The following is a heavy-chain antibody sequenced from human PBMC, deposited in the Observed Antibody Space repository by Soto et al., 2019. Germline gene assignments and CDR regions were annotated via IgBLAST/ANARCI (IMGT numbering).Heavy chain of an antibody. CDR3: AKATPQDCISTSCYAFRRRSSYYYGMDV. J-gene: IGHJ6*02. V-gene: IGHV3-23*01. CDR1: GFTFSSYA. D-gene: IGHD2-2*01. Sequence: GGSLRLSCAASGFTFSSYAMSWVRQAPGKGLEWVSAISGSGGSTYYADSVKGRFTISRDNSKNTLYLQMNSLRAEDTAVYYCAKATPQDCISTSCYAFRRRSSYYYGMDVWGQGTTVTVSS. CDR2: ISGSGGST.